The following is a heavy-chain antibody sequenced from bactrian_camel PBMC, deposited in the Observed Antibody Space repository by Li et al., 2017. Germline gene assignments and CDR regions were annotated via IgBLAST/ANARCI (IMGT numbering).Heavy chain of an antibody. J-gene: IGHJ6*01. CDR1: IFRYSIHR. D-gene: IGHD1*01. CDR3: AASVGACYGKIDFGLAPSDFRY. V-gene: IGHV3S53*01. Sequence: HVQLVESGGGSVQAGGALRLSCAASIFRYSIHRMAWFRQAPGKEREAVATVDTYGNTDYADSVKGRFTISRDNAKNTLYLQMNSLTPEDTAMYYCAASVGACYGKIDFGLAPSDFRYWGQGTQVTVS. CDR2: VDTYGNT.